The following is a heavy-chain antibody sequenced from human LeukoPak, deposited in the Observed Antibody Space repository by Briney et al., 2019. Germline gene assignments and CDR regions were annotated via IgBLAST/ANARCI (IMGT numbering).Heavy chain of an antibody. Sequence: ASVKVSCKASGYTFNTYGISWVRQAPGQGLEWMGWISDYNGNTRYAQNFQGRVTMTTDTSTSTAYVDLRSLRSDDTAVYYCARDRYSGSYYMDVWGKGTTVTVSS. CDR3: ARDRYSGSYYMDV. CDR1: GYTFNTYG. J-gene: IGHJ6*03. CDR2: ISDYNGNT. D-gene: IGHD1-26*01. V-gene: IGHV1-18*01.